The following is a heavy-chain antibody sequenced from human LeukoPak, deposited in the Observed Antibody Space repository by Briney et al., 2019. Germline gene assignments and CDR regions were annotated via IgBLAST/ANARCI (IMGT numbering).Heavy chain of an antibody. D-gene: IGHD5-24*01. CDR1: GGFINSYY. CDR2: IYYSGST. Sequence: SETLSLTCTVSGGFINSYYWSWIRQPPGKGLEWIGYIYYSGSTIYSPSLTSRVTISVDRTKNQFSLKLSSVTAADTAVYYCAIRRDGYNYDYWGQGTLVTVSS. CDR3: AIRRDGYNYDY. V-gene: IGHV4-59*08. J-gene: IGHJ4*02.